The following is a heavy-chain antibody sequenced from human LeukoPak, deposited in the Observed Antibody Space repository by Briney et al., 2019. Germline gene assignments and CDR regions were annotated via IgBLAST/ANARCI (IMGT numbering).Heavy chain of an antibody. V-gene: IGHV3-48*03. J-gene: IGHJ4*02. CDR2: ISNFGSTI. Sequence: GGSVRLSCAASGFTFSSYGMNWVRQAPGKGLEWVSYISNFGSTIYYADSVNGRFTISRDNAKNSLYLQMNSLRAEDTAVYYCARDTSRGFQYYFDYWGQGTPVTVSS. CDR1: GFTFSSYG. CDR3: ARDTSRGFQYYFDY.